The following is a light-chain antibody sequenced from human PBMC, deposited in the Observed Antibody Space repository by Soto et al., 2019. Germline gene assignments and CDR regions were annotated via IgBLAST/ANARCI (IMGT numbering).Light chain of an antibody. Sequence: EIVMTQSPGTLSVSPGEGATLFCRASQSVRTKLAWYQQRAGQAPRLLIYDASNRATGIPARFSGSGSGTDFTLTISSLEPEDFAVYYCHQRQYWPPITFGQGTRLEIK. CDR1: QSVRTK. V-gene: IGKV3-11*01. CDR2: DAS. J-gene: IGKJ5*01. CDR3: HQRQYWPPIT.